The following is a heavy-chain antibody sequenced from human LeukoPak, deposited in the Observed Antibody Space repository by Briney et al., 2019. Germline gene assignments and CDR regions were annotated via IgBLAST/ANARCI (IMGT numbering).Heavy chain of an antibody. J-gene: IGHJ5*02. CDR1: GGTFSSYA. Sequence: SVKVSCKASGGTFSSYAISWVRQAPGQGLEWMGGIIPIFGTANYAQKFQGRVTITADEPTSTAYMELSSLRSEDTAVYYCASRGVVAATPIDGDWFDPWGQGTLVTVSS. V-gene: IGHV1-69*13. CDR2: IIPIFGTA. CDR3: ASRGVVAATPIDGDWFDP. D-gene: IGHD2-15*01.